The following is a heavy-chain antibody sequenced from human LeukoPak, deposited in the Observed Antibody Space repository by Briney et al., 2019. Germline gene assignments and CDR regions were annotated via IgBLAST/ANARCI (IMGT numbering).Heavy chain of an antibody. V-gene: IGHV3-48*01. Sequence: GGSLRLSCAASGFTFSSYEMNWVRQAPGKGLEWVSFISSSSSTIYYADSVKGRFTISRDNAKNSLYLQMNSLRAEDTAVYYCASGSPLVYWGQGTLVTVSS. J-gene: IGHJ4*02. CDR1: GFTFSSYE. D-gene: IGHD3-10*01. CDR2: ISSSSSTI. CDR3: ASGSPLVY.